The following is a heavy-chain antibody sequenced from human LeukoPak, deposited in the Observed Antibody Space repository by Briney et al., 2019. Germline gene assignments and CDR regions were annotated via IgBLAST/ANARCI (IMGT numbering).Heavy chain of an antibody. CDR1: GFTFNGYV. V-gene: IGHV3-23*01. CDR3: ARGPYLERDSGNFFDF. Sequence: GGSLRLSCAASGFTFNGYVMRWVRQAPGKGLEWVSGISARSEKTYYADSVKGRFTISRDNSKNTFFLQMNSLRVDDTAVYFCARGPYLERDSGNFFDFWGNGVLVTVSS. CDR2: ISARSEKT. D-gene: IGHD1-26*01. J-gene: IGHJ4*01.